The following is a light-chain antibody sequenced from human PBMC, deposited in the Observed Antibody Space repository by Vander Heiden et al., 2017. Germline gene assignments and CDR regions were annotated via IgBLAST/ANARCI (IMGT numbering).Light chain of an antibody. J-gene: IGKJ4*01. CDR2: AAS. Sequence: DIEMTQSPSSLSASVGDRVSITCRASQSISSYLNWYQQKPGKAPKLLIYAASSLQSGVASRFSGSGAGTDFTLTISSLQPEDFATYYCQQSYSTPRLTFRGGTKVEIK. CDR1: QSISSY. V-gene: IGKV1-39*01. CDR3: QQSYSTPRLT.